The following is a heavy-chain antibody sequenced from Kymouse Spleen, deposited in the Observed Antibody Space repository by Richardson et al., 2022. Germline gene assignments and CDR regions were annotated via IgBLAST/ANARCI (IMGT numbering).Heavy chain of an antibody. Sequence: QVQLQQWGAGLLKPSETLSLTCAVYGGSFSGYYWSWIRQPPGKGLEWIGEINHSGSTNYNPSLKSRVTISVDTSKNQFSLKLSSVTAADTAVYYCARGWQQLEGGRDYFDYWGQGTLVTVSS. CDR1: GGSFSGYY. D-gene: IGHD6-13*01. CDR3: ARGWQQLEGGRDYFDY. CDR2: INHSGST. V-gene: IGHV4-34*01. J-gene: IGHJ4*02.